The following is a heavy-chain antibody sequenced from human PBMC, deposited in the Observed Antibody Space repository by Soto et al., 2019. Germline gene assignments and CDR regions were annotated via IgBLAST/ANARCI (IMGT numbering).Heavy chain of an antibody. CDR2: ISDYNGNT. V-gene: IGHV1-18*01. CDR3: ARDTRGAITIFCVGGNLFDY. Sequence: QVQLVQSVAEVKKPGASVKVSCKASGYTVTSYGISWVRQAPGQVLEWMGWISDYNGNTSYAQKLQNRVAMTTDTATSTAYRELRSLRSDDTAVYYCARDTRGAITIFCVGGNLFDYWGQGTLVTVSS. D-gene: IGHD3-3*01. J-gene: IGHJ4*02. CDR1: GYTVTSYG.